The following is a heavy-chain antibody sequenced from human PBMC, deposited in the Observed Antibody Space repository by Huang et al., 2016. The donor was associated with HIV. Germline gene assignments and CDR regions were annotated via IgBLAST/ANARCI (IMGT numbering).Heavy chain of an antibody. CDR1: GFSFSNYA. J-gene: IGHJ3*02. CDR2: ISNDGTTT. Sequence: QGQLVESGGGVVRHGRSLRLSCAASGFSFSNYAMHWVRQAPGKRLGLVTFISNDGTTTYYANSVKGRFTISRDNFKNTLYLQMNRLRGDDTAVYYCTREYTVAGAFDIWGQGTMVTVSS. D-gene: IGHD5-12*01. CDR3: TREYTVAGAFDI. V-gene: IGHV3-30-3*01.